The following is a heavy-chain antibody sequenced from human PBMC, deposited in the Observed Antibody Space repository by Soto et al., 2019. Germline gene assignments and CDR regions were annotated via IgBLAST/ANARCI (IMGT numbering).Heavy chain of an antibody. Sequence: SVKVSCKASGGTFSSYTMSWVRQAPGQGLEWMGGIIPIFGTTTYANKFQGRVTITADESTSTVYMELSSLRGEDTAVYYCARGALTTLAYYYGMDVWGQGTTVTVSS. CDR3: ARGALTTLAYYYGMDV. CDR1: GGTFSSYT. J-gene: IGHJ6*02. CDR2: IIPIFGTT. V-gene: IGHV1-69*13. D-gene: IGHD4-4*01.